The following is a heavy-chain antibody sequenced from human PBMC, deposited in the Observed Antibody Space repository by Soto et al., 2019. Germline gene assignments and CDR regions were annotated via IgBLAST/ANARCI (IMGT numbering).Heavy chain of an antibody. CDR1: GGSFSGYY. J-gene: IGHJ4*02. CDR2: IYYRAMP. CDR3: ARGSALLFYYFDY. V-gene: IGHV4-59*06. D-gene: IGHD2-15*01. Sequence: SETQSLTYAVYGGSFSGYYGGWIRQPPGKGLEWIGYIYYRAMPYYNPSLKSRVTISVDTSKNQFSLSMTSVTAADTAVYYCARGSALLFYYFDYWGQGTPVTVSS.